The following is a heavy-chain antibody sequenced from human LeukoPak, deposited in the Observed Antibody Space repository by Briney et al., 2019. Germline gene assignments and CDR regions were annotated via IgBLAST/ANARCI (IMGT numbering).Heavy chain of an antibody. Sequence: SETLSLTCTVSGGSISSYYWSWIRQPPGKGLEWIGYIYYSGSTNYNPSLRSRVTISVDTSKNQFSLKLSSVTAADPAVYYCARDDSSGWFDPWGQGTLVTVSS. CDR1: GGSISSYY. V-gene: IGHV4-59*01. CDR3: ARDDSSGWFDP. J-gene: IGHJ5*02. D-gene: IGHD6-19*01. CDR2: IYYSGST.